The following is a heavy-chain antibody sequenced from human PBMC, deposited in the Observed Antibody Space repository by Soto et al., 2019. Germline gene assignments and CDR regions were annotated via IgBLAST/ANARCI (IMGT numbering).Heavy chain of an antibody. J-gene: IGHJ5*02. V-gene: IGHV4-30-2*01. CDR1: GGSISSGGYS. D-gene: IGHD1-7*01. Sequence: QLQLQESGSGLVKPSQTVSLTCAVSGGSISSGGYSWSWIRQPPGKGLEWIGYIYHSGSTNYNPSLKSRVTISVDTSKNQFSLKLSSVTAADTAVYYCASRNYYFDWFDPWGQGTLVTVSS. CDR2: IYHSGST. CDR3: ASRNYYFDWFDP.